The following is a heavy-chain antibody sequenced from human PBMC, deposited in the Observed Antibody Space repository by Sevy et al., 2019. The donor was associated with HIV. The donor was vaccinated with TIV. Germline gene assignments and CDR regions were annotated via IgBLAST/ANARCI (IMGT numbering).Heavy chain of an antibody. V-gene: IGHV4-59*02. D-gene: IGHD6-13*01. CDR1: GGSVSSYF. CDR2: IYYSGST. CDR3: VRESPYIAAAGKYYYYNGMDV. J-gene: IGHJ6*02. Sequence: SETLSLTCTVSGGSVSSYFWSWIRQPPGKGLEWIGYIYYSGSTDYNPSLKSRVTISLDTSKNQFSLKLSSVTAADTAVYYCVRESPYIAAAGKYYYYNGMDVWGQGTTVTVSS.